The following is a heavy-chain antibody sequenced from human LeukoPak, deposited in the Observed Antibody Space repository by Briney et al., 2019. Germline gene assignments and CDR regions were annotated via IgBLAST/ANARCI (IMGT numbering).Heavy chain of an antibody. J-gene: IGHJ3*02. V-gene: IGHV4-34*01. Sequence: TSETLSLTCAVYGGSFSGYYWSWIRQPPGRGLEWIGEINHSGSTNYNPSLKSRVTISVDTSKNQFSLKLSSVTAADTAVYYCARENSSSWLELDAFDIWGQGTMVTVSS. D-gene: IGHD6-13*01. CDR1: GGSFSGYY. CDR2: INHSGST. CDR3: ARENSSSWLELDAFDI.